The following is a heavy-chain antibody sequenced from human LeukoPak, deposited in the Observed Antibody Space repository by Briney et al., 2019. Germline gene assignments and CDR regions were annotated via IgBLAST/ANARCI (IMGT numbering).Heavy chain of an antibody. CDR2: IRSDGSGT. V-gene: IGHV3-74*01. J-gene: IGHJ4*02. D-gene: IGHD2-21*01. CDR3: ARGLVALDY. CDR1: GFTFSSYW. Sequence: GGSLRLSCAASGFTFSSYWMHWVPQAPGKGLVWVSRIRSDGSGTDYADSVKGRFTISRDNAKDTLYLQMNSLRAEDTAVYYCARGLVALDYWGQGTLVTVSS.